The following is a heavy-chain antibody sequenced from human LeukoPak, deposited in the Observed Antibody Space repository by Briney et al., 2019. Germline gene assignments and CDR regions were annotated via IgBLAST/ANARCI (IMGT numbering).Heavy chain of an antibody. CDR3: ARSNLYSSGWAV. Sequence: SQTLSLTCAVSGGSISSGGYSWSWIRQPPGKGLEWIGYIYHSGSTYYNPSLKSRVTISVDRSKNQFSLKLSSVTAADTAVYYCARSNLYSSGWAVWGQGTLVTVSS. CDR1: GGSISSGGYS. D-gene: IGHD6-19*01. J-gene: IGHJ4*02. CDR2: IYHSGST. V-gene: IGHV4-30-2*01.